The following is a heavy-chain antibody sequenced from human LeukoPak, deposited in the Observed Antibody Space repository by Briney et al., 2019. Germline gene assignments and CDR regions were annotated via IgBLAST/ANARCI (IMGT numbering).Heavy chain of an antibody. D-gene: IGHD3-9*01. CDR2: INHSGST. V-gene: IGHV4-34*01. J-gene: IGHJ4*02. CDR1: GGSFSGYY. Sequence: SETLSLTCAVYGGSFSGYYWSWIRQPPGKGLEWIGEINHSGSTNYNPSLKSRVTISVDTSKNQFSLKLSSVTAADTAVYYCARGPRLLRYFDWLSGGVVYWGQGTLVTVSS. CDR3: ARGPRLLRYFDWLSGGVVY.